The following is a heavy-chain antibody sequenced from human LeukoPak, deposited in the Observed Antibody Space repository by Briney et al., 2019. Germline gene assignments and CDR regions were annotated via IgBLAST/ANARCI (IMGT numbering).Heavy chain of an antibody. D-gene: IGHD3-9*01. CDR1: GVSVSSGSYY. Sequence: SGTLSLTCTVSGVSVSSGSYYWSWIRQPPGKGLEWIGYVSYSENTNYNPSLKGRVTISLDTSRNHFSLNLSSVTAADTAIYYCVRSHRAGYLFDYWGQGTLVTVSS. CDR3: VRSHRAGYLFDY. V-gene: IGHV4-61*03. CDR2: VSYSENT. J-gene: IGHJ4*02.